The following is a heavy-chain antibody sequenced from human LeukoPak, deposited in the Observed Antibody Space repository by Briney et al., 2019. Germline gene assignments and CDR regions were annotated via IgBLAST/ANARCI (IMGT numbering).Heavy chain of an antibody. D-gene: IGHD2-15*01. Sequence: SETLSLTCAVYGGSFSGYYWSWIRQPPGKGLEWIGEINHSGSTNYNPSLKSRVTISVDTSKNQFSLKLSSVTAADTAVYYCARDFPSGYCSGGSCYSVGFDYWGQGTLVTVSS. CDR1: GGSFSGYY. CDR2: INHSGST. CDR3: ARDFPSGYCSGGSCYSVGFDY. J-gene: IGHJ4*02. V-gene: IGHV4-34*01.